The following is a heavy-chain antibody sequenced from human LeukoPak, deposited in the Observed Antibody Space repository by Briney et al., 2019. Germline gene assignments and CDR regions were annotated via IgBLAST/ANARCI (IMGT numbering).Heavy chain of an antibody. Sequence: SETLSLTCTVSGGSISSYYWSWIRQPPGKGLEWIGYIYYSGSTNYNPSLKSRVTISVDTSKNQFSLKLSSVTAADTAVYYCARGAAYVYFDYWGQGTLVTVSS. D-gene: IGHD3-10*02. V-gene: IGHV4-59*01. CDR2: IYYSGST. CDR1: GGSISSYY. J-gene: IGHJ4*02. CDR3: ARGAAYVYFDY.